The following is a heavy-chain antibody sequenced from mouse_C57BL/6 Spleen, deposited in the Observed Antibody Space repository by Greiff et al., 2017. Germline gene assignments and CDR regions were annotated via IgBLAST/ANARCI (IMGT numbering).Heavy chain of an antibody. J-gene: IGHJ4*01. Sequence: QVQLKQSGAELVKPGASVKISCKASGYAFSSYWMNWVKQRPGKGLEWIGQIYPGDGDTNYKGKFKGKATLTADKSSSTAYMQLSSLTSEDSAVYFCARRVYSSYYAMDYWGQGTSVTVSS. CDR3: ARRVYSSYYAMDY. CDR1: GYAFSSYW. CDR2: IYPGDGDT. D-gene: IGHD2-12*01. V-gene: IGHV1-80*01.